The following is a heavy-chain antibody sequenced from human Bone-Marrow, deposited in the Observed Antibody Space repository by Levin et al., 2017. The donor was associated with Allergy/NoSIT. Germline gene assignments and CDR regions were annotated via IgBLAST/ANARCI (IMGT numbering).Heavy chain of an antibody. CDR1: GGSITSSNW. Sequence: PSETLSLTCAVSGGSITSSNWWTWVRQSPGMGLEWIGDIYHSGSTNYNPSLKSRVTISVDKSKNQFSLKLTSVTAADTAVYYCAREATGWIRLTYYFYMDVWGKGTTVTVSS. CDR3: AREATGWIRLTYYFYMDV. D-gene: IGHD6-19*01. V-gene: IGHV4-4*02. J-gene: IGHJ6*03. CDR2: IYHSGST.